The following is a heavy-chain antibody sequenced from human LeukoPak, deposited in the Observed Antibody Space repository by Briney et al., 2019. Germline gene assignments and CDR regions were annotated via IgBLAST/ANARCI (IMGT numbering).Heavy chain of an antibody. J-gene: IGHJ6*03. CDR2: IYYSGST. D-gene: IGHD3-10*01. CDR1: GGSISSYY. V-gene: IGHV4-59*12. CDR3: AREVRARYPQLYDGSGSYYSLYYYYMDV. Sequence: PSETLSLTCTVSGGSISSYYWSWIRQPPGKGLEWIGYIYYSGSTNYNPSLKSRVTMSVDTSKNQFSLKLSTVTAADTAVYYCAREVRARYPQLYDGSGSYYSLYYYYMDVWGKGTTVTVSS.